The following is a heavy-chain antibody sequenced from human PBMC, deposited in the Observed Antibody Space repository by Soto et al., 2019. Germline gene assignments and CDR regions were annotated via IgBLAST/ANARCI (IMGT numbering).Heavy chain of an antibody. CDR3: AKHEGYCSTTTCSNFDY. D-gene: IGHD2-2*01. V-gene: IGHV5-51*01. CDR2: IYPGDSDT. Sequence: PGESLKISCKGSGFTFTSYWIAWVRQMPGKGLEWMGIIYPGDSDTSYSPSFQGQVTISADKSINTAYLHWSSLKASDTAIYYCAKHEGYCSTTTCSNFDYWGPGTLVTVSS. CDR1: GFTFTSYW. J-gene: IGHJ4*02.